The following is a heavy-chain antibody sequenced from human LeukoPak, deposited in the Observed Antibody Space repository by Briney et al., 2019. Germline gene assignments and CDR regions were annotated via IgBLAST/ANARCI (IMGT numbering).Heavy chain of an antibody. CDR3: ARFPLVGYSSSYGMVV. CDR1: GYTFTSYY. J-gene: IGHJ6*02. D-gene: IGHD6-13*01. Sequence: ASVKVSCKASGYTFTSYYMHWVRQAPGQGLEWMGIINPSGGSTSYAQKFQGRVTMTRDTSTSTVYMELSSLRSEDTAVYYCARFPLVGYSSSYGMVVWGQGTTVTVSS. CDR2: INPSGGST. V-gene: IGHV1-46*01.